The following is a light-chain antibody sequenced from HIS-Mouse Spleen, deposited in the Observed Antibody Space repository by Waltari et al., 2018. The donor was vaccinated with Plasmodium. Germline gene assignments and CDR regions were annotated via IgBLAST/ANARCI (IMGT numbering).Light chain of an antibody. CDR3: SSYAGSNNLV. V-gene: IGLV2-8*01. J-gene: IGLJ2*01. Sequence: QSALTQPPSASGSPGQTVTSSCTGTSRNVGGYNYVSWYQQPPGKAPKLMLYEVSKRPSGVPDLFSGSKSGNTASLTVSGLQAEDEADYYCSSYAGSNNLVFGGGTKLTVL. CDR2: EVS. CDR1: SRNVGGYNY.